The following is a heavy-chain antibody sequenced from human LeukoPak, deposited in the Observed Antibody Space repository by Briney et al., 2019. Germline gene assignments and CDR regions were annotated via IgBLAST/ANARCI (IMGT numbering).Heavy chain of an antibody. CDR3: AIRDGHTDH. CDR1: GYTFTNYA. V-gene: IGHV1-3*03. CDR2: INPANGYT. D-gene: IGHD5-24*01. J-gene: IGHJ4*02. Sequence: ASVKVSCKTSGYTFTNYAMHWVRQAPGQTIEWLAWINPANGYTRYSQHFQDRVTVSSDTSADTAYMEMSSLRAEDKAIYYCAIRDGHTDHWGQGTLVTVSS.